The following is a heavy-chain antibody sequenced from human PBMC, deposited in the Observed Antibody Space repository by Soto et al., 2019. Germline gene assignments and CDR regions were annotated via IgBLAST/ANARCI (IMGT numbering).Heavy chain of an antibody. J-gene: IGHJ6*02. CDR3: ARSPAATGYSYYGMDV. CDR1: GFTFSDYY. CDR2: ISFSGSTM. Sequence: QVQLVESGGGLVKPGGSLRLYCAASGFTFSDYYMSWIRQAPGKGLEWVSCISFSGSTMYYADSVKGRFTISRDNAKNSLYLQMNSLRAEDTAVYYCARSPAATGYSYYGMDVWGQGTTVTVSS. V-gene: IGHV3-11*01. D-gene: IGHD6-13*01.